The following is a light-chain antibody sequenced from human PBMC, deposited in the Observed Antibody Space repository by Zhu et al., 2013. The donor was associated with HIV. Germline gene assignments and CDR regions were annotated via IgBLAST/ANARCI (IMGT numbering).Light chain of an antibody. CDR3: AAWDDSLSGRI. J-gene: IGLJ2*01. Sequence: QSVLTQPPSASGTPGQRVTISCSGSSSNIGSNYVYWYQQLPGTAPKLLIYRNNQRPSGVPDRFSGSKSGTSASLAISGLRSEDEGDYYCAAWDDSLSGRIFGGGTKLTV. V-gene: IGLV1-47*01. CDR1: SSNIGSNY. CDR2: RNN.